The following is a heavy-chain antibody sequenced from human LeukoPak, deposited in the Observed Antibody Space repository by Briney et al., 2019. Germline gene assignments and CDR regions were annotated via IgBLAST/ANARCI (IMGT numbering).Heavy chain of an antibody. D-gene: IGHD1-26*01. CDR3: ARGSPTYFSTWDFDY. CDR1: GGSISSYY. CDR2: VYSSGST. Sequence: PSETLSLTCTVSGGSISSYYWSWIRQPAGKGLEGIGRVYSSGSTKYNPSLKSRVTMSVDTSKNQFSLKLSSVTAADMAVYFCARGSPTYFSTWDFDYWGQGTLVTVSS. V-gene: IGHV4-4*07. J-gene: IGHJ4*02.